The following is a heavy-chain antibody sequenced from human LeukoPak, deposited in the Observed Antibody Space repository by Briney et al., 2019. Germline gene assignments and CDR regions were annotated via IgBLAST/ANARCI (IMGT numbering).Heavy chain of an antibody. CDR1: GGSISSGTYY. V-gene: IGHV4-61*10. CDR2: INHSGST. D-gene: IGHD3-10*01. CDR3: ARGWLVRGAGPSD. J-gene: IGHJ4*02. Sequence: PSETLSLTCTVSGGSISSGTYYWSWIRQPAGKGLEWIGEINHSGSTNYNPSLKSRVTISVDTSKNQFSLKLSSVTAADTAVYYCARGWLVRGAGPSDWGQGTLVTVSS.